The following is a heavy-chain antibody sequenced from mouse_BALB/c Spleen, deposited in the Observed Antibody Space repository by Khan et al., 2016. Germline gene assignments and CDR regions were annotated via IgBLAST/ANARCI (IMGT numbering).Heavy chain of an antibody. CDR2: IHPSDSET. CDR1: GYSFTNYW. D-gene: IGHD2-13*01. CDR3: ATSGYGDHPFYALDY. Sequence: QVQLQQSGAELVRPGASVRQPCKASGYSFTNYWMNWVKQRPGQGLEWIGMIHPSDSETILNQKFKDKATLTVDKSSSTAYMQLTSPTSEDSAVYYYATSGYGDHPFYALDYWGQGTSVTVSS. J-gene: IGHJ4*01. V-gene: IGHV1-74*01.